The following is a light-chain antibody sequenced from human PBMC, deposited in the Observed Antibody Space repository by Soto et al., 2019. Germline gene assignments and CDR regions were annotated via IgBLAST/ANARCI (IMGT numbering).Light chain of an antibody. J-gene: IGKJ2*01. CDR2: KAS. CDR1: QSVDDW. CDR3: QQYSSFPYS. V-gene: IGKV1-5*03. Sequence: DIQMTQSPSTLSASIGDSVTITCRASQSVDDWLAWYQQTPGRAPKLLVYKASNLEDGVPSKFSGGGSWTQFTLTINNLQPDDFVTYFCQQYSSFPYSFGQGTKLEI.